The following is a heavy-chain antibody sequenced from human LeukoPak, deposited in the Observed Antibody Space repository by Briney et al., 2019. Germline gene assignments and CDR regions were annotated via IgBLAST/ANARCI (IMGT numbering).Heavy chain of an antibody. CDR1: GYTFTTCA. Sequence: GASVKVSCKTSGYTFTTCAVHWVRQVPGQRLEWMGWIHADSGNTKYSQKLQGRVTIARDTSASTIYMELSSLRFEDTAVYFCTIGLVGDWDAFDIWGLGTMVTVSS. CDR3: TIGLVGDWDAFDI. J-gene: IGHJ3*02. V-gene: IGHV1-3*01. D-gene: IGHD3/OR15-3a*01. CDR2: IHADSGNT.